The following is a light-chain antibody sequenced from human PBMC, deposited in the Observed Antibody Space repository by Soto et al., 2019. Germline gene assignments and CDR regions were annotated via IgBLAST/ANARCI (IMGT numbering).Light chain of an antibody. J-gene: IGKJ1*01. CDR2: GAS. CDR1: QSVSSS. CDR3: QQYYNWWT. Sequence: ERVMTQSPATLSVYPGERATLSCRASQSVSSSFLAWYQQKPGQAPRLLIYGASSRATGIPVRFSGSGSGTDFTLTISSLQSEDFAVYHCQQYYNWWTFGQGSKVDI. V-gene: IGKV3D-15*01.